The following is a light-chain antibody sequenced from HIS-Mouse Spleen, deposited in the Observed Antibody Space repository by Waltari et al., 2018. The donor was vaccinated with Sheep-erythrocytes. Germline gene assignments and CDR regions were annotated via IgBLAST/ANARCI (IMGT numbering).Light chain of an antibody. J-gene: IGLJ2*01. CDR3: GTWDSSLSAGV. CDR2: DNN. CDR1: SSHIRNNY. Sequence: QSVLTQPPSVSAAPGQKVTISCSGSSSHIRNNYVSWYQQLPGTAPKLLIYDNNKRPSGIPDRFSGSKSGTSATLGITGLQTGDEADYYCGTWDSSLSAGVFGGGTKLTVL. V-gene: IGLV1-51*01.